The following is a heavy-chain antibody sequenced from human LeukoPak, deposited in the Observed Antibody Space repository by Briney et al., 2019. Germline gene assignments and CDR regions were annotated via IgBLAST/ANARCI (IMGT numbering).Heavy chain of an antibody. CDR3: ARGRYIVATRLEFDY. CDR1: GFTFSTYG. CDR2: IWYDGSNK. Sequence: PGGSLRLSCVGSGFTFSTYGMHWVRQAPGKGLEWVAVIWYDGSNKYYADSVKGRFTISRDNSKNTLYLQMNSLRAEDTAVYYCARGRYIVATRLEFDYWGQGTLVTVSS. J-gene: IGHJ4*02. D-gene: IGHD5-12*01. V-gene: IGHV3-33*01.